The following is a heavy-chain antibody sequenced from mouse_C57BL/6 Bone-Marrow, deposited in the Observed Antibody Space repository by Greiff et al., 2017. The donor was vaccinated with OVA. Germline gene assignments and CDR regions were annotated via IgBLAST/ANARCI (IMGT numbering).Heavy chain of an antibody. CDR3: ARWVLRPEGFAY. D-gene: IGHD1-2*01. Sequence: DVKLQESGPELVKPGASVKISCKASGYSFTGYYMNWVKQSPEKSLEWIGEINPSTGGTTYNQKFKAKATLTVDKSSSTAYMQLKSLTSEDSAVYYCARWVLRPEGFAYWGQGTLVTVSA. CDR2: INPSTGGT. V-gene: IGHV1-42*01. CDR1: GYSFTGYY. J-gene: IGHJ3*01.